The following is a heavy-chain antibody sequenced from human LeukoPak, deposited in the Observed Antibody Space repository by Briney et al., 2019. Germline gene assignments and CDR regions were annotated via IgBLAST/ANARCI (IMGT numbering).Heavy chain of an antibody. CDR1: GFTFSSYG. J-gene: IGHJ3*02. V-gene: IGHV3-33*01. CDR3: ARDFCSGGSCYPDAFDI. CDR2: IWYDGTNT. D-gene: IGHD2-15*01. Sequence: GGSLRLSCAASGFTFSSYGMHWVRQAPGKGLEWVAVIWYDGTNTYYADSVKGRFTISRDNSKNALYLQMNSLRAEDTAVYYCARDFCSGGSCYPDAFDIWGQGTMVTVSS.